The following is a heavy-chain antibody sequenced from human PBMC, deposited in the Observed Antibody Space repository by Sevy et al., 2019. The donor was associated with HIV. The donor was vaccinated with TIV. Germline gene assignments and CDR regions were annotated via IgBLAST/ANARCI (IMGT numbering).Heavy chain of an antibody. D-gene: IGHD6-13*01. V-gene: IGHV4-30-4*01. CDR2: IYYSGST. J-gene: IGHJ5*02. CDR3: ASYIAAAAPGWFDP. Sequence: SETLSLTCTVSGGSISSGDYYWSWIRQPPGKGLEWIGYIYYSGSTYYNPSLKSRVTISVDTSKNQFSLKLCSVTAADTAVYYCASYIAAAAPGWFDPWGQGTLVTVSS. CDR1: GGSISSGDYY.